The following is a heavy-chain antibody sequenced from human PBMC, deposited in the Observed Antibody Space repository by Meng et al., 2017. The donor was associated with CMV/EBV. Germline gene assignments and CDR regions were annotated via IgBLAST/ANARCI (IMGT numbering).Heavy chain of an antibody. V-gene: IGHV4-59*01. Sequence: SETLSLTCTVSGGSISSYYWSWTRQLPGKGLEWIGYIFYSGSTNYNPSLKSRVTISVDTSKNQFSLKLSSVTAADTAVYYCAREGYDFWSGSPPRGWFDPWGQGTLVTVSS. CDR1: GGSISSYY. J-gene: IGHJ5*02. D-gene: IGHD3-3*01. CDR2: IFYSGST. CDR3: AREGYDFWSGSPPRGWFDP.